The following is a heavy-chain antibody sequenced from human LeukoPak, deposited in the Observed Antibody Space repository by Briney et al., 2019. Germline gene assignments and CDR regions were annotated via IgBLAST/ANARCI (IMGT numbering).Heavy chain of an antibody. D-gene: IGHD4-17*01. CDR1: GFTFSSYG. J-gene: IGHJ5*02. CDR2: IRYDGSNK. V-gene: IGHV3-30*02. CDR3: ARDASLYGDYSYHWFDP. Sequence: TGGSLRLSCAASGFTFSSYGMHWVRQAPGKGLEWVAFIRYDGSNKYYADSVKGRFTISRDNSKNTLYLQMNSLRAEDTAAYYCARDASLYGDYSYHWFDPWGQGTLVTVSS.